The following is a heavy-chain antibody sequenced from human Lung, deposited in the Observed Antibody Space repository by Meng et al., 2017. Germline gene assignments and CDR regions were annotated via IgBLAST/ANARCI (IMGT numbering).Heavy chain of an antibody. CDR1: GGSFSDYY. J-gene: IGHJ4*02. V-gene: IGHV4-34*01. CDR3: ARGPTTMAHDFDY. D-gene: IGHD4-11*01. Sequence: QWGDGFLKPSGTLSPPCVVSGGSFSDYYGSWIRQPPGKGLEWIGEINHSGSTNYNPSLESRATISVDTSQNNLSLKLSSVTAADSAVYYCARGPTTMAHDFDYWGQGTLVTVSS. CDR2: INHSGST.